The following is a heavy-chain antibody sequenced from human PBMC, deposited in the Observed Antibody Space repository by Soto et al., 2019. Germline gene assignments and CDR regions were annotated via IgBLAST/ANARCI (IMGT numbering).Heavy chain of an antibody. CDR1: GASISVRYYY. CDR2: VFYTGFT. J-gene: IGHJ4*02. Sequence: SETLSLTCAVSGASISVRYYYRAWLRQSPGKGPEWIGSVFYTGFTSYNPSLESRVSVSVDRSKSQFSLKLSAVNAADTAVYYCATSQKGYNWNYFDHWGQGALGTVSS. CDR3: ATSQKGYNWNYFDH. D-gene: IGHD1-20*01. V-gene: IGHV4-39*01.